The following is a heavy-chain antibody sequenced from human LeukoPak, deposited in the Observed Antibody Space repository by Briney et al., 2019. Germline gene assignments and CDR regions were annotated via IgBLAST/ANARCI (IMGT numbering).Heavy chain of an antibody. J-gene: IGHJ4*02. CDR3: AKALGYYDSSGYYLHFFDY. V-gene: IGHV3-23*01. CDR2: ISGSGGST. CDR1: GFTFSSYA. Sequence: GGSLRLSCAASGFTFSSYAMSWVRQAPGKGLEWVSAISGSGGSTYYADSVKGRFTISRDNSKNTLYPQMNSLRAEDTAVYYCAKALGYYDSSGYYLHFFDYWGQGTLVTVSS. D-gene: IGHD3-22*01.